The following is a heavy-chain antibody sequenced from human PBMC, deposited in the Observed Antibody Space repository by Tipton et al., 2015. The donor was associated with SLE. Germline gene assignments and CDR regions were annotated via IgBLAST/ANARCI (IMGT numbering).Heavy chain of an antibody. V-gene: IGHV4-34*01. CDR1: GGSFGGYY. D-gene: IGHD3-10*01. CDR3: ARGTRGWYFDL. CDR2: INHSGST. J-gene: IGHJ2*01. Sequence: TLSLTCAVYGGSFGGYYWSWIRQPPGKGLEWIGEINHSGSTNYNPSLKSRVTISVDTSKNQFSLKLSSVTAADTAVYYCARGTRGWYFDLWGRGTLVTVSS.